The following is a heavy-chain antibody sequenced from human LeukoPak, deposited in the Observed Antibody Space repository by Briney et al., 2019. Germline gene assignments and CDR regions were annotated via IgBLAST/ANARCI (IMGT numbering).Heavy chain of an antibody. J-gene: IGHJ4*02. CDR2: INHSGST. Sequence: SETLSLTCAVYGGSFSGYYWSWIRQPPGKGLEWIGEINHSGSTNYNPSLKSRVTISVDTSKNQFSLKLSSVTAADTAVYYCARERYYYGSGSYYNAQYYFDYWGQGTLVTVPS. V-gene: IGHV4-34*01. CDR3: ARERYYYGSGSYYNAQYYFDY. CDR1: GGSFSGYY. D-gene: IGHD3-10*01.